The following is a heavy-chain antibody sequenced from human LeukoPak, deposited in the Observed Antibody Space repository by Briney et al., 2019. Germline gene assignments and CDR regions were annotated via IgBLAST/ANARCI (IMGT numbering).Heavy chain of an antibody. Sequence: PSGTLSLTCTVSGGSISSYYWSWIRQPPGKGLEWIGYIYYSGSTNYNPSLKSRVTISVDTSKNQFSLKLSSVTAADTAVYYCARHGIAAARAAAFDIWGQGTMVTVSS. CDR2: IYYSGST. CDR3: ARHGIAAARAAAFDI. D-gene: IGHD6-13*01. CDR1: GGSISSYY. J-gene: IGHJ3*02. V-gene: IGHV4-59*08.